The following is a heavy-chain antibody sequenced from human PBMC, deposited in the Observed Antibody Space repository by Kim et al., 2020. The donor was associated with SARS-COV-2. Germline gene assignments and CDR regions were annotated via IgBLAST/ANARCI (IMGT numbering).Heavy chain of an antibody. CDR1: GYTFNKYA. CDR3: ARVGYFDWLPKGFYP. V-gene: IGHV1-3*01. CDR2: INAGTGNT. Sequence: ASVKVSCKASGYTFNKYAMQWVRQAPVQRLEWMVWINAGTGNTKYSQNLQGRVTITRDTSATTAYMELSILRSEETAVYYCARVGYFDWLPKGFYPWGQGTLVTVSS. J-gene: IGHJ5*02. D-gene: IGHD3-9*01.